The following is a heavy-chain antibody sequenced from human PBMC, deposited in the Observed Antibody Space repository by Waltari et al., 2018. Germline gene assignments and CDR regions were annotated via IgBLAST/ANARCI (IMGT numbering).Heavy chain of an antibody. J-gene: IGHJ4*02. CDR3: ATHGDRRGYSYGYSIDY. D-gene: IGHD5-18*01. CDR2: IWYDGSNK. V-gene: IGHV3-33*01. CDR1: GFTFSSYG. Sequence: QVQLVESGGGVVQPGRSLRLSCAASGFTFSSYGMHWVRQAPGKGLEWVAVIWYDGSNKYYADSVKGRFTISRDNSKNTLYLQMNSLRVEDTAVYYCATHGDRRGYSYGYSIDYWGQGTLVTVSS.